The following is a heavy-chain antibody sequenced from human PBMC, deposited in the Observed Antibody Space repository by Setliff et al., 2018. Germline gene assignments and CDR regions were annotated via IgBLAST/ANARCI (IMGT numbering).Heavy chain of an antibody. J-gene: IGHJ4*02. Sequence: ASVKVSCKTSGYSLTSHYMHWVRQAPGQGLEWMGIINPGGVTFSSTQNFEGRVSMTSDTSTSTVYMELNSLTSDDTGVYYCARAGLAAAGRKGVFDHWGQGTLVTVSS. D-gene: IGHD6-13*01. V-gene: IGHV1-46*01. CDR1: GYSLTSHY. CDR2: INPGGVTF. CDR3: ARAGLAAAGRKGVFDH.